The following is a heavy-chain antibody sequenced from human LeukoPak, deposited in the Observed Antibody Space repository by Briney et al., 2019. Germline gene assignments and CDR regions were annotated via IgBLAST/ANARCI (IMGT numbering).Heavy chain of an antibody. CDR2: ISYSGTS. D-gene: IGHD2-2*01. Sequence: LRLSCAAPGFTFSDYYMNWIRQPPGKGLEWIGYISYSGTSYYNPSLKNRGTISVETYKNRFSLNVNSVTAADTAVYYCARYYCSSSSSCPGIVNWGQGTLVPVSS. V-gene: IGHV4-30-4*08. CDR1: GFTFSDYY. CDR3: ARYYCSSSSSCPGIVN. J-gene: IGHJ4*02.